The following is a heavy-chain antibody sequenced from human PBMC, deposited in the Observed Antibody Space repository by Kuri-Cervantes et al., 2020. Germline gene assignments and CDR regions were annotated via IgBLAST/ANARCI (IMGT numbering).Heavy chain of an antibody. J-gene: IGHJ5*02. CDR3: ARDQVKYYYDSSGYYYDWFDP. CDR2: SNAGNGNT. CDR1: GYTFTSYA. V-gene: IGHV1-3*02. D-gene: IGHD3-22*01. Sequence: ASVKVSCKASGYTFTSYAMHWVRQAPGQRLEWMGWSNAGNGNTKYSQEFQGRVTITRDTSASTAYMELNSLRAEDTAVYYCARDQVKYYYDSSGYYYDWFDPWGQGTLVTVSS.